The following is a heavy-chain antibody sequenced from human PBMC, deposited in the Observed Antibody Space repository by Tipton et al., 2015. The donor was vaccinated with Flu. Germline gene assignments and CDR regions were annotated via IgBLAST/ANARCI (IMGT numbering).Heavy chain of an antibody. Sequence: VQLVQSGGDLVQPGGSLRLSCAASGFTFSTYEMNWIRQAPGKGLEWVSYISGSGGTIFYVDSVKGRFTISRDNAKNSLYLQMNSLRAEDTAVYYCARSYNWNYGLDVWGQGTTVTVSS. CDR3: ARSYNWNYGLDV. CDR1: GFTFSTYE. CDR2: ISGSGGTI. J-gene: IGHJ6*02. D-gene: IGHD1-20*01. V-gene: IGHV3-48*03.